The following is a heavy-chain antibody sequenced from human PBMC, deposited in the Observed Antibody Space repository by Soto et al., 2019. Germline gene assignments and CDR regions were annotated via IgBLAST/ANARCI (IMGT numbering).Heavy chain of an antibody. CDR1: GGSISSSNW. Sequence: SETLSLTCVVSGGSISSSNWWSWVRQPPGKGLEWIGEIYRGGNTNYNPSLQSRVTISVDTSKNQCSLKLSSVTAADTAVYYCASNTHFSRWSHFASSAQGTLVTVSS. CDR2: IYRGGNT. V-gene: IGHV4-4*02. CDR3: ASNTHFSRWSHFAS. D-gene: IGHD6-13*01. J-gene: IGHJ4*02.